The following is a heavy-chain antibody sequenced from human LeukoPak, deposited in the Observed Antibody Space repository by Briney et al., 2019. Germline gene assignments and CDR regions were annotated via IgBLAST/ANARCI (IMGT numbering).Heavy chain of an antibody. Sequence: SETLSLTCAVYGGSFSAYYWTWIRQPPGKGLEWIGEINHSGSTNYNPSLKSRVTISLDTSRNQFSLKLTSVTAADTAMYFCARSRPIIGNFYYYYLDVWDKGTTVTVSS. CDR1: GGSFSAYY. J-gene: IGHJ6*03. CDR3: ARSRPIIGNFYYYYLDV. V-gene: IGHV4-34*01. D-gene: IGHD2/OR15-2a*01. CDR2: INHSGST.